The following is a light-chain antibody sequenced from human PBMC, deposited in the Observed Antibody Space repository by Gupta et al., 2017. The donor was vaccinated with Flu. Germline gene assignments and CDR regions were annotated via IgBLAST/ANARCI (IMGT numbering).Light chain of an antibody. J-gene: IGKJ2*01. V-gene: IGKV2-30*01. Sequence: ISCRSSQSLVYSDGNIYLSWFHQRPDQSPRRLIYKVSNRDSGVPDRFSGSGSGTDFTLKISRVEAEDIGFYYCMQATHWPTFGQGTKLETK. CDR3: MQATHWPT. CDR2: KVS. CDR1: QSLVYSDGNIY.